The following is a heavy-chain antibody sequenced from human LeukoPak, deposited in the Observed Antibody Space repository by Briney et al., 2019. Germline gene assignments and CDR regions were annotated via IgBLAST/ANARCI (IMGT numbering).Heavy chain of an antibody. V-gene: IGHV3-7*01. CDR1: GFTFRNYY. D-gene: IGHD6-19*01. CDR2: INQDGDEI. J-gene: IGHJ1*01. CDR3: VAEYYEFLAGSK. Sequence: GGCLRLSCLASGFTFRNYYMSWVRQAPGPGLEWVANINQDGDEINYVDSVNGRFTISRDNAKNAVTLQMISLRAEDTGVYPCVAEYYEFLAGSKWGEGSLVTVSS.